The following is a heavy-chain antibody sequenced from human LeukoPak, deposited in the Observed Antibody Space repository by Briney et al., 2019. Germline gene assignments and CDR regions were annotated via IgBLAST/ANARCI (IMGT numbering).Heavy chain of an antibody. CDR2: INHSGST. CDR1: GGSISSSNW. D-gene: IGHD3-22*01. CDR3: ARHPLYYYDSSGYYYRGVGYFDY. V-gene: IGHV4-4*02. Sequence: PSETLSLTCAVSGGSISSSNWWSWIRQPPGKGLEWIGEINHSGSTNYNPSLKSRVTISVDTSKNQFSLKLSSVTAADTAVYYCARHPLYYYDSSGYYYRGVGYFDYWGQGTLVTVSS. J-gene: IGHJ4*02.